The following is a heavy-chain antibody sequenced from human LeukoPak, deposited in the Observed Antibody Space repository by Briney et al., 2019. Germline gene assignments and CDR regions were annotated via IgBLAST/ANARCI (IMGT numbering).Heavy chain of an antibody. CDR2: IYHSGST. CDR3: ARGGGYASPIGY. CDR1: GGSISTYY. J-gene: IGHJ4*02. Sequence: SETLSLTCTLSGGSISTYYWSWIRQPPGKGLEWIGYIYHSGSTNYNPSLKSRVTISVDSSKNQFSLKLSSVTAADTAVYYCARGGGYASPIGYWGQGALVTVSS. V-gene: IGHV4-59*01. D-gene: IGHD5-12*01.